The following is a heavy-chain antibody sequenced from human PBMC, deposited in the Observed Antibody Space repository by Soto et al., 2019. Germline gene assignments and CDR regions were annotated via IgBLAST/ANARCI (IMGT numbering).Heavy chain of an antibody. Sequence: EVQLVESGGGLVQPGGSLRLSCAASGFTFSSYWMSWVRQAPGKGLEWVANIKQDGSEKYYVDSVKGRFTISRDNAKNSLYLQMNSLRAEDTAVYYCARAPRGVRYFDWSRDWVYWYFDLWGRGTLVTVSS. CDR2: IKQDGSEK. V-gene: IGHV3-7*01. J-gene: IGHJ2*01. D-gene: IGHD3-9*01. CDR3: ARAPRGVRYFDWSRDWVYWYFDL. CDR1: GFTFSSYW.